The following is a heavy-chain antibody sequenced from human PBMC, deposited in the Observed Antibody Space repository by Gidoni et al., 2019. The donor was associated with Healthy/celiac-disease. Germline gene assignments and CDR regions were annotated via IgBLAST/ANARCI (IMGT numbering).Heavy chain of an antibody. CDR1: GFTFSSSA. CDR3: ARDLGATRLGDYGMDV. V-gene: IGHV3-30-3*01. CDR2: ISYDGSNK. D-gene: IGHD1-26*01. Sequence: QVQLVESGGGVVQPGRSLRLSCAASGFTFSSSAMHWVRQAPGKGLEWVAVISYDGSNKYYADSVKGRFTISRDNSKNTLYLQMNSLRAEDTAVYYCARDLGATRLGDYGMDVWGQGTTVTVSS. J-gene: IGHJ6*02.